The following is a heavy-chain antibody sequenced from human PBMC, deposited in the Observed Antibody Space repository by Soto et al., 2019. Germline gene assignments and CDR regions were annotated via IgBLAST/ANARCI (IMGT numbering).Heavy chain of an antibody. CDR3: ARDNRSSCYYAYAQRYDAFAT. Sequence: WGHLYLTCTVSGGSISSYYWSWFRQPPGKGLEWIGYIYYSGSTNYNPSLKSRVTISVDTSKNQFSLKLSSVTAADTAVYYCARDNRSSCYYAYAQRYDAFATWGQGTMVTVSS. CDR1: GGSISSYY. V-gene: IGHV4-59*01. D-gene: IGHD3-22*01. J-gene: IGHJ3*02. CDR2: IYYSGST.